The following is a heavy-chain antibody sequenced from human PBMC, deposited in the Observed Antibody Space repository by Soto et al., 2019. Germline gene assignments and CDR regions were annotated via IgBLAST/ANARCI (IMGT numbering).Heavy chain of an antibody. J-gene: IGHJ5*02. D-gene: IGHD2-15*01. CDR1: GYTFTRYT. CDR3: ARGIATGQLDP. Sequence: ASVKVSCKASGYTFTRYTMNWVRQAPGQRLGWMGWINPDNGNTKSSQKFQDRVIITRDTSASTAYMDLSSLRSEDTAVYYCARGIATGQLDPWGQGTLVTVSS. V-gene: IGHV1-3*01. CDR2: INPDNGNT.